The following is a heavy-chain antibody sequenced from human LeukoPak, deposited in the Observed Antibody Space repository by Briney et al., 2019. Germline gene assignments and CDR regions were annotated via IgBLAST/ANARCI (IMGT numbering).Heavy chain of an antibody. J-gene: IGHJ4*02. CDR3: ARDSRPSYDSSGYYYPGDY. CDR1: GYTFTSYY. Sequence: ASVTVSCKASGYTFTSYYMHWVRQAPGQGLAWMAIINPSGGSTSYAHKFQGRVTMTRDTSTSTVYMELSSLRSEDTAVYYCARDSRPSYDSSGYYYPGDYWGQGTLVTVSS. CDR2: INPSGGST. D-gene: IGHD3-22*01. V-gene: IGHV1-46*01.